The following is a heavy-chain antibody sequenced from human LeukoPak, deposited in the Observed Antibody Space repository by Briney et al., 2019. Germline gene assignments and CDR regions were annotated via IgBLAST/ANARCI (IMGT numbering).Heavy chain of an antibody. CDR3: TSSPGEMALDY. CDR2: FGDRSAYI. Sequence: GGSLRLSCAASGFSFSSYSMSWVRQAPGKGLEWVSSFGDRSAYIYYADSVKGRFTISRDNAKNSLYLQMNGLRAEDTAVYYCTSSPGEMALDYWGQGTLVTVSS. CDR1: GFSFSSYS. J-gene: IGHJ4*02. D-gene: IGHD3-16*01. V-gene: IGHV3-21*01.